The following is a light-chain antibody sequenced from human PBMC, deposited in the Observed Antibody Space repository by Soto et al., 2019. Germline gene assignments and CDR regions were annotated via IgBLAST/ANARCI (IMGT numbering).Light chain of an antibody. V-gene: IGKV3-15*01. CDR3: QQYNNWPPWT. CDR1: QSVSSN. CDR2: GAS. J-gene: IGKJ1*01. Sequence: ELVMTQSPATLSVSPEERATLSCRASQSVSSNLAWYQQKPGQAPRLLLYGASTRATGIPARFSGSGSGTEFTLTISSLQSEDFAVYYCQQYNNWPPWTFGQGTKVEIK.